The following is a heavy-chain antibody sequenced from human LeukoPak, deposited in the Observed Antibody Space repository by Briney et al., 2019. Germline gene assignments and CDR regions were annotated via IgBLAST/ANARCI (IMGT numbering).Heavy chain of an antibody. CDR3: AKNGDSSGYYYFDY. CDR1: GFTFSSYG. D-gene: IGHD3-22*01. V-gene: IGHV3-30*18. CDR2: ISYDGSNK. J-gene: IGHJ4*02. Sequence: SGGSLRLSCAASGFTFSSYGMHWVRQAPGKGLEWVAVISYDGSNKYYADSVKGRFTISRDNSKNTLYLQMNSLRAEDTAVYYCAKNGDSSGYYYFDYWGQGTLVTVSS.